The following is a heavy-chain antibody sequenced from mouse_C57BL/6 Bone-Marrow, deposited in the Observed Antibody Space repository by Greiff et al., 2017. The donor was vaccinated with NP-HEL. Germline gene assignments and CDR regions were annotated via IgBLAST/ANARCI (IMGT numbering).Heavy chain of an antibody. D-gene: IGHD1-1*01. CDR1: GYTFTTYP. Sequence: QVQLQQSGAELVKPGASVKMSCKASGYTFTTYPIEWMKQNHGKSLEWIGNFHPYNDDTKYNEKFKGKATLTVEKSSSTVYLELSRLTSDDSAVYYCANLYYYGSSCIYYWYAMDYWGQGTSVTVSS. CDR2: FHPYNDDT. CDR3: ANLYYYGSSCIYYWYAMDY. V-gene: IGHV1-47*01. J-gene: IGHJ4*01.